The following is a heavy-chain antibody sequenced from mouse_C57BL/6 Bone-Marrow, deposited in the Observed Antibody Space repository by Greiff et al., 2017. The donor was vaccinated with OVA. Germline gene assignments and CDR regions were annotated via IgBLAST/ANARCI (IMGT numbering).Heavy chain of an antibody. D-gene: IGHD1-1*01. CDR1: GYTFTSYW. CDR3: AREMDYGSSSYYFDY. CDR2: IDPSDSET. J-gene: IGHJ2*01. Sequence: QVQLQQPGAELVRPGSSVKLSCKASGYTFTSYWMHWVKQRPIQGLEWIGNIDPSDSETHYNQKFKDKATLTVDKSSSTAYMQLSSLTSEDSAVYYCAREMDYGSSSYYFDYWGQGTTLTVSS. V-gene: IGHV1-52*01.